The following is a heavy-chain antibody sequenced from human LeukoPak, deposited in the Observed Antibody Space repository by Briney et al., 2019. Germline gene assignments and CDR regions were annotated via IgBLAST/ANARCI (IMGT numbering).Heavy chain of an antibody. J-gene: IGHJ4*02. V-gene: IGHV1-8*01. CDR3: ARRYCSSTSCHYFDY. CDR2: MNPNSGNT. CDR1: GYTFTSYD. Sequence: GASVKVSCKASGYTFTSYDINWVRQATGQGLERMGWMNPNSGNTGYAQKFQGRVTMTRNTSISTAYMELSSLRSEDTAVYYCARRYCSSTSCHYFDYWGQGTLVTVSS. D-gene: IGHD2-2*01.